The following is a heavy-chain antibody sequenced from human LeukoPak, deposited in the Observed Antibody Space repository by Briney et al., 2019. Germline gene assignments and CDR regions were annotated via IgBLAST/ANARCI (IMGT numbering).Heavy chain of an antibody. V-gene: IGHV3-33*01. J-gene: IGHJ4*02. Sequence: PVGSLRLSCAASGVTFSTYVIHWVRQAPGKGLEWVALIWHDGSNKYYGDSVKDRFTISRDNSKNTLYLQMDSLRDEDTAVYYCARDRGYTYGHPLDYWGQGTLVTVSS. CDR1: GVTFSTYV. CDR2: IWHDGSNK. CDR3: ARDRGYTYGHPLDY. D-gene: IGHD5-18*01.